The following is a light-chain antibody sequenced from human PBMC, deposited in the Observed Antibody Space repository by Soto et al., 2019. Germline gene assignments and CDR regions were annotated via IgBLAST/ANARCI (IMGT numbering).Light chain of an antibody. CDR1: NIRNKN. CDR3: QVWDNNSLV. J-gene: IGLJ2*01. V-gene: IGLV3-9*01. CDR2: KDT. Sequence: SYELTQPLSVSVALGQTATITCGGSNIRNKNVHWFQQRPGQAPLLVIYKDTARPSGIPDRFSGFNSGNTATLTISRAQAXXXXDYFCQVWDNNSLVFGGGTKLTVL.